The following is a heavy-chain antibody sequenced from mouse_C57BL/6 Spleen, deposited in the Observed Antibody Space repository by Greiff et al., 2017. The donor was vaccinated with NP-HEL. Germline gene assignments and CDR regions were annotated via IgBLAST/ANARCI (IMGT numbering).Heavy chain of an antibody. V-gene: IGHV1-26*01. D-gene: IGHD3-2*02. J-gene: IGHJ4*01. CDR3: ARNSSGYPFYAMDY. CDR2: INPNNGGI. Sequence: EVQLQQSGPELVKPGASVKISCKASGYTFTDYYMNWVKQSHGKSLEWIGDINPNNGGISYNQKFKGKSTLTVDKAYSTAYMELRSLTSEDSAVYYCARNSSGYPFYAMDYWGQGTSVTVSS. CDR1: GYTFTDYY.